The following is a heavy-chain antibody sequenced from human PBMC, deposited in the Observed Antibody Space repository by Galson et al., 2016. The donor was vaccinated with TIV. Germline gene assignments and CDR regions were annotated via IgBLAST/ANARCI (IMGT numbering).Heavy chain of an antibody. J-gene: IGHJ6*02. CDR2: ITGGGGSS. CDR3: AKVPSSGFYYYYAFDV. V-gene: IGHV3-23*01. Sequence: SLRLSCAASGFTFSSYALTWVRQAPGKGLEWVAAITGGGGSSYYADSVKGRFTISRDNSKKMLYLQLNSLRAEDTAVYFCAKVPSSGFYYYYAFDVWGQGTTVTVSS. D-gene: IGHD3-22*01. CDR1: GFTFSSYA.